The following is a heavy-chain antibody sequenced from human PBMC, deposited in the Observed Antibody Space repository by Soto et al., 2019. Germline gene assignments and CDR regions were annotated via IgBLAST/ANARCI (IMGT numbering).Heavy chain of an antibody. Sequence: EVQLLESGGGLLQPGGSLRLSCAASGFTFNNYVMNWVRQAPGKGLEWGSSISRSGSGSPYYSDSVKGRFTISRDNSKNTLSLQMNNLRAEDTAVYFCARGRYFDGGDYWVANLAFDYWGQGTLVTVSS. CDR1: GFTFNNYV. CDR2: ISRSGSGSP. V-gene: IGHV3-23*01. D-gene: IGHD3-22*01. J-gene: IGHJ4*02. CDR3: ARGRYFDGGDYWVANLAFDY.